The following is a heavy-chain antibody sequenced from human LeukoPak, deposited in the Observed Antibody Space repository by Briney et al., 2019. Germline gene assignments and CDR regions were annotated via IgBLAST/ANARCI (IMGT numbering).Heavy chain of an antibody. CDR1: GFTFSSYG. V-gene: IGHV3-30*18. D-gene: IGHD3-22*01. J-gene: IGHJ4*02. CDR2: ISYDGSNK. Sequence: GRSLRLSCAASGFTFSSYGMHWVRQAPGKGLEWVAVISYDGSNKYYADSVKGRFTISRDNSKNTLYLQMNSPRAEDTAVYYCAKDKEHFTMIVVVIGLDYWGQGTLVTVSS. CDR3: AKDKEHFTMIVVVIGLDY.